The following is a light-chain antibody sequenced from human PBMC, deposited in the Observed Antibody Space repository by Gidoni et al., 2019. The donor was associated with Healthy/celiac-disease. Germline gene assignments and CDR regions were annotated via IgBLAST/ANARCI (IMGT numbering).Light chain of an antibody. CDR1: QSISSY. V-gene: IGKV1-39*01. J-gene: IGKJ5*01. CDR2: AAS. CDR3: QQSYSTPG. Sequence: DIQMTQSPSSLSASVGDRVTITGRASQSISSYLNWYQQKPGKAPKLLIYAASSLQSGVPSRFSGSGSGTDFTLTISSLQPEDFATYYCQQSYSTPGFXXXTRLEIK.